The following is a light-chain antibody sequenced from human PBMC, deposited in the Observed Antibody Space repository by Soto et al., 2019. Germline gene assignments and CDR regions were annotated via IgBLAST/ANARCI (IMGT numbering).Light chain of an antibody. Sequence: EIVLTQSPATLSLSPGERATLSCRASQSVSSYLAWYQQKPGQAPRLLIYDASNRATGIPARFSGSGSGTVFTLTLSRLEPEDFAVHYCQQRSNWPPTLTFGGGTKVEIK. CDR1: QSVSSY. J-gene: IGKJ4*01. CDR3: QQRSNWPPTLT. V-gene: IGKV3-11*01. CDR2: DAS.